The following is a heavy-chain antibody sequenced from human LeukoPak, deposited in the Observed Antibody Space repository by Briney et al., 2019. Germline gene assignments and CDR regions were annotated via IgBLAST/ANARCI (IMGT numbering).Heavy chain of an antibody. J-gene: IGHJ5*01. V-gene: IGHV3-23*01. D-gene: IGHD6-19*01. CDR1: GFTFSSYA. CDR3: ANAAVHSSGWYGFDS. CDR2: ISVSGGNT. Sequence: PGGSLRLSCVASGFTFSSYAMTWVRQAPGKGLEWVSVISVSGGNTYYADSVKGRFTISRDNSRNTLYPQMNSLRVEDTAVYYSANAAVHSSGWYGFDSWSQGPLVTVSS.